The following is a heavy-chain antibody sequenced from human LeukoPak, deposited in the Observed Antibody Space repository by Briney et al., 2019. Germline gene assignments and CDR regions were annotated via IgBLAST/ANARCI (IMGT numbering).Heavy chain of an antibody. J-gene: IGHJ4*02. V-gene: IGHV3-48*04. CDR2: ISSSSANI. CDR1: RFTFSDYS. D-gene: IGHD3-22*01. CDR3: ARACGLQSYYDSRCRYFDD. Sequence: GGSVRLSCAASRFTFSDYSMECVRDAPEGGVEGISYISSSSANIYYAGSVKGKFTTSRDNAKNSLYLQMNSLRAEDTAVYYCARACGLQSYYDSRCRYFDDWGQGTLVTVSS.